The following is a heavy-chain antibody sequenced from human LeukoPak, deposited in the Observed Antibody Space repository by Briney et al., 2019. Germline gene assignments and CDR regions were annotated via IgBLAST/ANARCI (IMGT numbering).Heavy chain of an antibody. V-gene: IGHV1-3*01. J-gene: IGHJ5*02. Sequence: ASVKVSCTASGYTFTTYAIHWVRQAPGRSLEWMGRINAGNGDAKYPQNFHDRITITRDTSASTVYMELTSLRSEDTAVYYCGKSAPSGFDPWGQGTLVTVSS. CDR1: GYTFTTYA. CDR2: INAGNGDA. CDR3: GKSAPSGFDP.